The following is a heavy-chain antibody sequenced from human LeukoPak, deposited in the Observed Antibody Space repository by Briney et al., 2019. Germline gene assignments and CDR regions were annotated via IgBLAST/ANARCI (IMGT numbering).Heavy chain of an antibody. CDR3: AKETGAFDV. CDR1: GFTFSSYA. Sequence: GGSLRLSCAASGFTFSSYAMHWVRKAPGKGLEWVAVISYDGSNKYYADSVKGRFTISRDNSKNTLYLQMNSLRAEDTAVYYCAKETGAFDVWGQGTMVTVSS. J-gene: IGHJ3*01. CDR2: ISYDGSNK. V-gene: IGHV3-30-3*01.